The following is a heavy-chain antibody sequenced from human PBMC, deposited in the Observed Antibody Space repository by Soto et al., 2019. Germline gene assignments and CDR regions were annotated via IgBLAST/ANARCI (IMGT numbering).Heavy chain of an antibody. J-gene: IGHJ3*02. CDR1: GGTFSSSA. V-gene: IGHV1-69*06. CDR2: IILTFGTA. CDR3: ARSETAGHRGFDI. Sequence: QVQLVQSGAEMREPGSSVKVSCKASGGTFSSSAINWLRQAPGQGPEWMGGIILTFGTANYIEKFRGRVTITADTYTSTAYMEVSSLTSEDTAMYFCARSETAGHRGFDIWGQGTMVTVSS. D-gene: IGHD6-19*01.